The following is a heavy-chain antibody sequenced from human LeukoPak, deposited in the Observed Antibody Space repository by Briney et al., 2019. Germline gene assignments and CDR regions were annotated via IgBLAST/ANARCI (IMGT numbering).Heavy chain of an antibody. CDR1: GGSISSGGYY. J-gene: IGHJ6*03. CDR2: IYYSGST. D-gene: IGHD4-11*01. V-gene: IGHV4-31*03. Sequence: SETPSLTCTVSGGSISSGGYYWSWIRQHPGKGLEWIGYIYYSGSTYYNPSLKSRVTISVDTSKNQFSLKLSSVTAADTAVYYCARGAYSTKEVYYYYMDVWGKGTTVTVSS. CDR3: ARGAYSTKEVYYYYMDV.